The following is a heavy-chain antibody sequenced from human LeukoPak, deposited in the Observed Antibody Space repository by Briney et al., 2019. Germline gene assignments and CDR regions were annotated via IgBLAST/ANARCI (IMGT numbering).Heavy chain of an antibody. V-gene: IGHV3-43*01. Sequence: GGSLRLSCAASGFTFDDYAMHWVRQAPGKGLEWVSLISWDGGSTYYADSVKGRFTISRDNSKNSLYLQMNSLRTEDTALCYCAKDSGGSYYPYFDYWGQGTLVTVSS. CDR3: AKDSGGSYYPYFDY. J-gene: IGHJ4*02. CDR2: ISWDGGST. D-gene: IGHD1-26*01. CDR1: GFTFDDYA.